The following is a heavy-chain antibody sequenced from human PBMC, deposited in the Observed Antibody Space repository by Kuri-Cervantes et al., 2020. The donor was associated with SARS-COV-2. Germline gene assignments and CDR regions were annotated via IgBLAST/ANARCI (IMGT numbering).Heavy chain of an antibody. CDR1: GYTFTGYY. J-gene: IGHJ6*03. D-gene: IGHD2-15*01. CDR2: INPNSGGT. CDR3: ARDVCSGGSCYHYYMDV. V-gene: IGHV1-2*02. Sequence: ASVKVSCKASGYTFTGYYMHWVRQAPGQGLEWMGWINPNSGGTNYAQKFQGRVTMTRDTSISTAYMEPSRLRSDDTAVYYCARDVCSGGSCYHYYMDVWGKGTTVTVSS.